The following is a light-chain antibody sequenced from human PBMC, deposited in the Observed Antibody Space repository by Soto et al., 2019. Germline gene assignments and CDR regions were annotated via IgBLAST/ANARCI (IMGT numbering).Light chain of an antibody. Sequence: EIVLTQSPGTLSLSPGERATLSCRASQSASRNYLAWYQHKPGQAPTLLIYGASTRATGIPARFSGSGSGTEFTLTISSLQSEDFAIYYCQQYNNWPLTFGGGTKVDIK. V-gene: IGKV3-15*01. CDR2: GAS. CDR3: QQYNNWPLT. J-gene: IGKJ4*01. CDR1: QSASRNY.